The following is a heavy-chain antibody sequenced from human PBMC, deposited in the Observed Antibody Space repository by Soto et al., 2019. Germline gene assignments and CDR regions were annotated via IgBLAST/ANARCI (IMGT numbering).Heavy chain of an antibody. Sequence: SETLSLTCTVSGGSISSGGYYWSWIRRNPGKGLEWIGYIYYSGSTYYNTSLKSRVTISVDTSKNQFSLKLSSVTAADTAVYYCARFSISGLAIDYWGQGTLVTVSS. V-gene: IGHV4-31*03. D-gene: IGHD6-19*01. J-gene: IGHJ4*02. CDR3: ARFSISGLAIDY. CDR2: IYYSGST. CDR1: GGSISSGGYY.